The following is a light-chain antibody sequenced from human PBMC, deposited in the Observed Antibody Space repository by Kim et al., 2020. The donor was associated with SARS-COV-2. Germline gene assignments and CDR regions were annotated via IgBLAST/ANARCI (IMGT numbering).Light chain of an antibody. CDR3: QQYGALTGLI. Sequence: EIVLTQSPGTLSLSQGDRATLACRASEHITATSLAWYQQKPGRAPRLLIYGASTRVTGVPDRFIGSGYGTAFSLTIRSLEPEDFAVYYCQQYGALTGLIFGGGTKLEI. V-gene: IGKV3-20*01. J-gene: IGKJ4*01. CDR1: EHITATS. CDR2: GAS.